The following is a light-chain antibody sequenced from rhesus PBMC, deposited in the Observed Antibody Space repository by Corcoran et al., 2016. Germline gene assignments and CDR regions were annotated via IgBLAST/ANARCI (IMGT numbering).Light chain of an antibody. J-gene: IGLJ1*01. CDR1: TSYVGGYNY. V-gene: IGLV2S7*01. CDR2: GVY. CDR3: CSYTASDTYI. Sequence: QAVPTQPPSVSGSPGQSVTISCTGTTSYVGGYNYVSWYQQHPGKAPKLMIFGVYKRPSGVSDRVSGSKSGNTASLTISGLQAEDEAYFYCCSYTASDTYILGSGTRLTVL.